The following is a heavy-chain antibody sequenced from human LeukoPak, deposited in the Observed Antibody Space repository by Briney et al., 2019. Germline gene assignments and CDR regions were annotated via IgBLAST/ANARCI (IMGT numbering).Heavy chain of an antibody. V-gene: IGHV4-39*07. CDR3: ARGRRYSSTVDY. CDR1: GGSISSSSYY. D-gene: IGHD6-13*01. Sequence: SETLSLTCTVSGGSISSSSYYWGWIRQPPGKGLEWIGEINHSGSTNYNPSLKSRVTISVDTSKNQFSLKLSSVTAADTAVYYCARGRRYSSTVDYWGQGTLVTVSS. CDR2: INHSGST. J-gene: IGHJ4*02.